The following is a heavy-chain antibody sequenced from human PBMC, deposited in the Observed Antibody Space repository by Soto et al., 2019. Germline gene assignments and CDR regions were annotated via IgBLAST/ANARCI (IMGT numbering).Heavy chain of an antibody. J-gene: IGHJ6*03. V-gene: IGHV1-69*02. CDR3: GITIFGVVTPISYYYYMDV. CDR1: GGTFSSYA. CDR2: IIPMLAIA. D-gene: IGHD3-3*01. Sequence: QVQLVQSGAEVKKPGSSVKVSCKASGGTFSSYAISWVRQAPGQGLEWMGRIIPMLAIANHAQKFQGRVMTSAEKTPSTADRELISLRSEDTAVYYCGITIFGVVTPISYYYYMDVWGTGTTVTVSS.